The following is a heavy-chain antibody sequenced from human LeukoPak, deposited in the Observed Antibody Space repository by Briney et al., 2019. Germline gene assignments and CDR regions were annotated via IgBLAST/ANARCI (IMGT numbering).Heavy chain of an antibody. Sequence: ASVKVSCKASGYTFTSYGISWVRQAPGQGLEWMGWISAYNGNTNYAQKLQGRVTMTTDTSTSTAYMELSSLRSEDTAVYYCATTLVATGFDYWGQGTLVTVSP. J-gene: IGHJ4*02. D-gene: IGHD5-12*01. V-gene: IGHV1-18*01. CDR3: ATTLVATGFDY. CDR1: GYTFTSYG. CDR2: ISAYNGNT.